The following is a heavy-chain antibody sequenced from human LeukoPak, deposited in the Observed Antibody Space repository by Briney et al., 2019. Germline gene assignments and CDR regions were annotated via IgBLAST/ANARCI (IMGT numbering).Heavy chain of an antibody. CDR2: ISYDGGKT. D-gene: IGHD3-22*01. V-gene: IGHV3-30-3*01. CDR3: AREIGGYSSYFDY. CDR1: GFTFGSYS. J-gene: IGHJ4*02. Sequence: PGGSLRLSCAASGFTFGSYSMHWVRQAPGKGLEWVAVISYDGGKTYYADSVKGRFTISRDNSKNTLYLQMNSLRTADTAVYHCAREIGGYSSYFDYWGQGTLVTVSS.